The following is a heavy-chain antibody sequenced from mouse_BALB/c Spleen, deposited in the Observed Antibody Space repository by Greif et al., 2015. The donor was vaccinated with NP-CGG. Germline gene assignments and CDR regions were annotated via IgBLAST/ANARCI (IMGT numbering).Heavy chain of an antibody. Sequence: VQLQQSGAELVRSGASVKLSCTASGFNIKDYYMHWVKQRPEQGLEWIGWIDPENGDTEYAPKFQGKATMTADTSSNTAYLQLSSLTSEDTAVYYCNAEGYGSSFWYFDVWGAGTTVTVSS. CDR1: GFNIKDYY. D-gene: IGHD1-1*01. V-gene: IGHV14-4*02. J-gene: IGHJ1*01. CDR3: NAEGYGSSFWYFDV. CDR2: IDPENGDT.